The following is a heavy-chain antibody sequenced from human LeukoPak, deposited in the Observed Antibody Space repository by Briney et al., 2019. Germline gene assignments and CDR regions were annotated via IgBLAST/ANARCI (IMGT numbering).Heavy chain of an antibody. J-gene: IGHJ4*02. V-gene: IGHV3-48*03. Sequence: GGSLRLSCAASGFTFSSYEMNWVRQAPGKGLEWVSYISSSGSTIYYADSVKGRFTISRDNAKNSLYLQMNSLRAEDTAVYYCARASSGYYYGGLNYWGQGTLVTVSS. CDR3: ARASSGYYYGGLNY. D-gene: IGHD3-22*01. CDR1: GFTFSSYE. CDR2: ISSSGSTI.